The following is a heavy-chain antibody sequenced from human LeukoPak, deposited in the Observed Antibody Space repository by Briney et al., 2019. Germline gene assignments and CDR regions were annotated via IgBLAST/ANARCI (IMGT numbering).Heavy chain of an antibody. J-gene: IGHJ4*02. Sequence: SETLSLTCTVSGGSISSYYWSWIRQPPGKGLEWIGYIYYSGSTNYNPSLKSRVTISVDTSKNQFSLKLSSVTAADTAVYYCAKYDFRLRGPFDYWGQGTLVTVSS. V-gene: IGHV4-59*01. CDR2: IYYSGST. CDR3: AKYDFRLRGPFDY. D-gene: IGHD3/OR15-3a*01. CDR1: GGSISSYY.